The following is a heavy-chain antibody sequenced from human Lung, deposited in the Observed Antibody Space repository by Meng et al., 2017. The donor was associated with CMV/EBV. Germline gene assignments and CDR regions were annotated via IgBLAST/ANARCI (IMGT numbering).Heavy chain of an antibody. CDR1: VFSRSTSVVG. J-gene: IGHJ4*02. CDR3: AHESSGTYFDY. CDR2: IYWDDDK. V-gene: IGHV2-5*02. Sequence: LGASGPTLATPTPTPTLTCTFSVFSRSTSVVGVGWIRQPPGKALEWLALIYWDDDKRYSPSLKSRLTITKDTSKNQVVLTMTNMDPVDTATYYCAHESSGTYFDYWGQGTLVTVSS. D-gene: IGHD3-22*01.